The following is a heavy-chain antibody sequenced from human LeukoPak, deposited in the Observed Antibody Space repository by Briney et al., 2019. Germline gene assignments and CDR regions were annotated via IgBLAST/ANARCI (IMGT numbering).Heavy chain of an antibody. Sequence: PGGSLRLSCAASGFTFRSYWMSWVRQAPGKGLEWVANIKQDGSEIYYVDSVKGRFTISRDNAKTSLYLQMNSLRAEDTAVYYCARHLSGITGYTYGRGIDYWGQGTLVTVSS. CDR1: GFTFRSYW. J-gene: IGHJ4*02. V-gene: IGHV3-7*01. CDR3: ARHLSGITGYTYGRGIDY. CDR2: IKQDGSEI. D-gene: IGHD5-18*01.